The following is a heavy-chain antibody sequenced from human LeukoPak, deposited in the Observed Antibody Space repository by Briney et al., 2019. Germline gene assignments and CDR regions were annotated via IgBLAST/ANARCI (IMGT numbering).Heavy chain of an antibody. Sequence: PSETLSLTCTVSGASIGGYSWSWVRQTPGKRLEWIAYMFSSGTTKYSPSLKSRVTISLDTSKNQVSLNLRTVTAADTAMYYCASGRDNLDYWGQGIHVTVSS. CDR1: GASIGGYS. D-gene: IGHD1-26*01. CDR2: MFSSGTT. J-gene: IGHJ4*02. V-gene: IGHV4-59*01. CDR3: ASGRDNLDY.